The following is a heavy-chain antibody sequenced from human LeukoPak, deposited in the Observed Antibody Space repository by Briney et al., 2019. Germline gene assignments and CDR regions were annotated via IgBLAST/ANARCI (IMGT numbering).Heavy chain of an antibody. CDR2: ISNSGKTL. Sequence: PGGSLRLSCTASGFTFSDYYMTWVRQAPGKGLEWISYISNSGKTLFYADSMKGRFTISRDNARNSLFLVVNSLTAEDTAVYFCVRGGWDHWGLGTLVTVSS. J-gene: IGHJ4*02. V-gene: IGHV3-11*04. CDR3: VRGGWDH. CDR1: GFTFSDYY. D-gene: IGHD3-16*01.